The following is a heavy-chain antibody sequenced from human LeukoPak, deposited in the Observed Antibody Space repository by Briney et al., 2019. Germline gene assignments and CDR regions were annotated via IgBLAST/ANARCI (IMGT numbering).Heavy chain of an antibody. CDR2: ISVSGGST. D-gene: IGHD4-17*01. CDR3: AKALYVGTVTTGFDY. J-gene: IGHJ4*02. CDR1: GFTFSSYA. V-gene: IGHV3-23*01. Sequence: QSGGSLRLSCAASGFTFSSYAMSWVRQAPGKGLEWVSAISVSGGSTYYADSVKGRFTISRDNSKNTLYLQMNSLRAEDTAVYYCAKALYVGTVTTGFDYWGQGTLVTVSS.